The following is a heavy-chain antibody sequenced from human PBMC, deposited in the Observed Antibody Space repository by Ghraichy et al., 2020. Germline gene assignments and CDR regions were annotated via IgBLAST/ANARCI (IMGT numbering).Heavy chain of an antibody. Sequence: SETLSLTCAVSGYSISSGYSWVWIRQPPGKGLEWIGVFYYTGGTYYNPSLKSRVTISVDTSKNQFSLRLSSVTAADTAVYYCATDNGGISDAFDIWGQGTVITVSS. J-gene: IGHJ3*02. D-gene: IGHD2-8*01. CDR2: FYYTGGT. CDR3: ATDNGGISDAFDI. CDR1: GYSISSGYS. V-gene: IGHV4-38-2*02.